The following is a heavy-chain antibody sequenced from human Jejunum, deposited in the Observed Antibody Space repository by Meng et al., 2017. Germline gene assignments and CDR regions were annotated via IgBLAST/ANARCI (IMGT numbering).Heavy chain of an antibody. V-gene: IGHV3-30*01. CDR2: ISYDGSNN. Sequence: VRRGGSGGGVVQSGRSLRLSCTASGFTFRSFAMQWVRQAPGKGLEWVAVISYDGSNNYYADSVMGRFTISRDNSKNTLYLEMNSLRPEDTAVYYCVYGPDYWGQGTLVTVSS. CDR3: VYGPDY. D-gene: IGHD2/OR15-2a*01. J-gene: IGHJ4*02. CDR1: GFTFRSFA.